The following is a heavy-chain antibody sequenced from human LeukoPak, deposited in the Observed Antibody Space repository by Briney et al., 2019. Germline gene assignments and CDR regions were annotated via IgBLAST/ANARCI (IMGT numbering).Heavy chain of an antibody. CDR3: ARGLRQLVRSWHY. D-gene: IGHD6-6*01. J-gene: IGHJ4*02. V-gene: IGHV4-39*07. CDR1: VVSISSGRNY. Sequence: SETLSLTCSVAVVSISSGRNYWGWIRKPPGKTLERIGSIYSSGGTYYNPSLKSRAIILIDTAKNHVSLNLSSVTAADTAVYYCARGLRQLVRSWHYWGQGTLVTVSS. CDR2: IYSSGGT.